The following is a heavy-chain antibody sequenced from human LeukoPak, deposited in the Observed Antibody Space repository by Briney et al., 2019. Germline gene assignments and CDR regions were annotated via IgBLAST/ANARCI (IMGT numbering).Heavy chain of an antibody. J-gene: IGHJ3*02. V-gene: IGHV1-18*01. CDR2: ISVYNHNT. CDR3: ARDLWGLYQLLSHQDAFDI. CDR1: GYTFPTSG. D-gene: IGHD2-2*01. Sequence: ASVTVSCKASGYTFPTSGISWVRQAPGQGLEWMGWISVYNHNTNYAQKFQGRVTMTRDTSISTAYMELSRLRSDDTAVYYCARDLWGLYQLLSHQDAFDIWGQGTMVTVSS.